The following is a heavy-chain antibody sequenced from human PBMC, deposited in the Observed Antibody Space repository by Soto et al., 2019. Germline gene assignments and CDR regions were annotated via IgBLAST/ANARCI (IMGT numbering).Heavy chain of an antibody. CDR2: INAGNGNT. J-gene: IGHJ6*02. CDR1: GYTFTSYA. V-gene: IGHV1-3*01. Sequence: ASVKVSCKASGYTFTSYAMHWVRQAPGQRLEWMGWINAGNGNTKYSQKFQGRVTITRDTSASTAYMELSSLRSEDTAVYYCARGGYYYYGMDVRGQGTTVTVSS. D-gene: IGHD3-16*01. CDR3: ARGGYYYYGMDV.